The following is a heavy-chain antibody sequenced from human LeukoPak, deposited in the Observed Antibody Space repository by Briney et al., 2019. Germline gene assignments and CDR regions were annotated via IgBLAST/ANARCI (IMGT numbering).Heavy chain of an antibody. CDR3: ARAELLGSYVYFDH. D-gene: IGHD3-22*01. J-gene: IGHJ4*02. V-gene: IGHV4-34*01. Sequence: SETLSLTSAVYGGSFRGYYWSWVRQPPGKGLGWIGEINHSGSTNYNTSLKSRVTISFDTSKDQFSLNLSSVTAADTAVYYCARAELLGSYVYFDHWGQGTLVTVSS. CDR1: GGSFRGYY. CDR2: INHSGST.